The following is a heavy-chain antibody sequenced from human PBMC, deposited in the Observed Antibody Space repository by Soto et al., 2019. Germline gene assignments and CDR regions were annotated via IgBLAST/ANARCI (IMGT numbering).Heavy chain of an antibody. CDR3: ARVYCSGGSCYLGFGWYYYYMDV. CDR1: GYTFTSYG. Sequence: QVQLVQSEAEVKKPGASVKVSCKASGYTFTSYGISWVRQAPGQGLEWMGWISAYNGNTNYAQKLQGRVTMTTDTSTSTAYMELRSLRSDDTAVYYCARVYCSGGSCYLGFGWYYYYMDVWGKGTTVTVSS. CDR2: ISAYNGNT. V-gene: IGHV1-18*01. J-gene: IGHJ6*03. D-gene: IGHD2-15*01.